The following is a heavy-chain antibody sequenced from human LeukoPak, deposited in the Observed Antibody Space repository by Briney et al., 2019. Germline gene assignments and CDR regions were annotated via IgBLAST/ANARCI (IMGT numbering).Heavy chain of an antibody. D-gene: IGHD4-23*01. CDR3: ARGSRPTTTVVYFDY. V-gene: IGHV4-59*01. J-gene: IGHJ4*02. CDR1: GVSISSYY. Sequence: SETLSLTCTVSGVSISSYYWNWIRQPPGKGLEWIGYIYYTGSTNYNPSPKSRVTISLDTSKNQFSLKLSSVTAADTAVYYCARGSRPTTTVVYFDYWGQGTLVTVSS. CDR2: IYYTGST.